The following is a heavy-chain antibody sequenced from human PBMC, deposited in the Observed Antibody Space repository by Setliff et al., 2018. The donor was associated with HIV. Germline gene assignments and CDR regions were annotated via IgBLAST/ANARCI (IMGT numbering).Heavy chain of an antibody. Sequence: PGGSLRLSCAASGFSFSSYAMHWVRQAPGKGLEWVAVISYDESKKYYADSVKGRFTVSRDNSKNTVYLQMNSLRAEDTAVYYCARDQIYYDSGSYPFYMDVWGKGTTVTVSS. CDR1: GFSFSSYA. J-gene: IGHJ6*03. D-gene: IGHD3-22*01. CDR2: ISYDESKK. V-gene: IGHV3-30*04. CDR3: ARDQIYYDSGSYPFYMDV.